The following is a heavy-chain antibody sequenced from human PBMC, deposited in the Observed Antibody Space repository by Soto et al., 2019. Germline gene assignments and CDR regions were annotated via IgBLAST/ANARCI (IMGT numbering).Heavy chain of an antibody. CDR1: GGTFSSYA. CDR2: IIPIFGTA. V-gene: IGHV1-69*01. Sequence: QVQLVQSGAEVKKPGSSVKVSCKASGGTFSSYAISWVRQAPGQGLEWMGGIIPIFGTANYAQKFQGRVTITGDESTSTAYMELSSLRSEDTAVYYCARDYAVAGTKFDAFDIWGQGTMVTVSS. J-gene: IGHJ3*02. D-gene: IGHD6-19*01. CDR3: ARDYAVAGTKFDAFDI.